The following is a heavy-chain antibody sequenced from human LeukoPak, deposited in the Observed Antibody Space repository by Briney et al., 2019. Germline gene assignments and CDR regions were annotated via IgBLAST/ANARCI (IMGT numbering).Heavy chain of an antibody. CDR2: TWYGGS. Sequence: GKSLRLSCTTSGFTLWRHGMHSVRQAPGKGREWVAVTWYGGSDYADSVRGRFSVSRDIFGNTVYLQMDNLRVEDTALYYCAREQSTSGHAGAFDIWGQGTVVTVSS. J-gene: IGHJ3*02. D-gene: IGHD5-12*01. CDR3: AREQSTSGHAGAFDI. V-gene: IGHV3-33*01. CDR1: GFTLWRHG.